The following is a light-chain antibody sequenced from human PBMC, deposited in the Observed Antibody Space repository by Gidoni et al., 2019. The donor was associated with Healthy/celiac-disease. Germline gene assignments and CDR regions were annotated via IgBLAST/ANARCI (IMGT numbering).Light chain of an antibody. V-gene: IGKV3-20*01. Sequence: EIVLTQSPGTLSLSPGERATLSCSASQSVSSSYLAWYQQKPGQAPRLLIYGASSRATGRPDRFSGSGSGKDFTLTISRLEPEDFAVYYCQQYGSSPLTCGGGTKVEIK. CDR1: QSVSSSY. J-gene: IGKJ4*01. CDR3: QQYGSSPLT. CDR2: GAS.